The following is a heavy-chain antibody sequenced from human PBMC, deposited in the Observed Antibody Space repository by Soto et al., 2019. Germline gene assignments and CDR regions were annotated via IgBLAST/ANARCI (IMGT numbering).Heavy chain of an antibody. D-gene: IGHD6-13*01. Sequence: PGESLKISCKGSGYSFTSHWIGWVRQMPGKGLEWMGIIHPGDSDIRYSPSFQGQVTILADESISTAYLQWSGLKASDTALYYCARRGPYGSSWYYFDSWGQGTMVTVSS. CDR2: IHPGDSDI. CDR3: ARRGPYGSSWYYFDS. CDR1: GYSFTSHW. V-gene: IGHV5-51*01. J-gene: IGHJ4*02.